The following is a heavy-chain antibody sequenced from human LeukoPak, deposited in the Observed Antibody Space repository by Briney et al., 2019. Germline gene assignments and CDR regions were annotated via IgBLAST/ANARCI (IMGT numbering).Heavy chain of an antibody. D-gene: IGHD3-10*01. J-gene: IGHJ4*02. CDR1: GGSINNYY. CDR2: IYFSGST. CDR3: ARVGTYGSGSYLSWLDY. V-gene: IGHV4-59*01. Sequence: SETLSLTCSVSGGSINNYYWSWIRQPPGKRLEWVGYIYFSGSTGYNPSLKSRVTISVDTSKNQFSLKLSSVTAADTAVYYCARVGTYGSGSYLSWLDYWGQGTLVTVSS.